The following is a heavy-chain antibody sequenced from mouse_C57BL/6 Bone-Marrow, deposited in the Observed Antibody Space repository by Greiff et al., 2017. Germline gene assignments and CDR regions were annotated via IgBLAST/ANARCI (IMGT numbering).Heavy chain of an antibody. V-gene: IGHV1-72*01. CDR3: ARGRLRRGAWFAY. Sequence: QVQLQQPGAELVKPGASVKLSCKASGYTFTSYWMHWVKQRPGRGLEWIGRLDPNSGGTTYNEKFKSKATLTVDKPSSTAYMQLSSLTSEDSAVYYCARGRLRRGAWFAYWGQGTLVTVSA. CDR2: LDPNSGGT. CDR1: GYTFTSYW. D-gene: IGHD2-4*01. J-gene: IGHJ3*01.